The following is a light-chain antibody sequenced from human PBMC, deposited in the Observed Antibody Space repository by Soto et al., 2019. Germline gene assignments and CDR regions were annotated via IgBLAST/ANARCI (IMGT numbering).Light chain of an antibody. Sequence: QSALTQPRSVSGSPGQSVTISCTGTSNDVGGYNFVSWYQQHPGKVPKLFIYDVSRRPSGVPDRFSGSKSGYTASLTSSGLQAEDEADYYCSSYAGSSTLVFRGGTKLTVL. CDR1: SNDVGGYNF. V-gene: IGLV2-11*01. J-gene: IGLJ2*01. CDR3: SSYAGSSTLV. CDR2: DVS.